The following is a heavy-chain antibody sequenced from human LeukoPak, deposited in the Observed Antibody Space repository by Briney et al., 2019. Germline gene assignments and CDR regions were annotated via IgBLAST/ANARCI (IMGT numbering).Heavy chain of an antibody. D-gene: IGHD3-22*01. Sequence: PGGSLRLSCAASGFTLSSAAMTWVRQAPGQGLEWVSTITGSDDKTYYADSVKGRFTISRDNSKNTLYLQMNSLRAEDTAVYYCAKDRDYYDSSGYYLHFDYWGQGTLVTVSS. CDR3: AKDRDYYDSSGYYLHFDY. J-gene: IGHJ4*02. CDR2: ITGSDDKT. CDR1: GFTLSSAA. V-gene: IGHV3-23*01.